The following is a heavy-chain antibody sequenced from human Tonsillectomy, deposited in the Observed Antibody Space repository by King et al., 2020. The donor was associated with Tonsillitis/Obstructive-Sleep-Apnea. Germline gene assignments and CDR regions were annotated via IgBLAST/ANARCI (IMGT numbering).Heavy chain of an antibody. Sequence: QLQESGPGQVKPSETLSLTCTVSGGSISSYYWSWIRQPPGKGLEWIGYIYYSGSTNYNPSLKSRVTISVDTSKNQFSLKLSSVTAADTAVYYCAREGLITGTTVFDYWGQGTLVTVSS. CDR1: GGSISSYY. V-gene: IGHV4-59*01. J-gene: IGHJ4*02. D-gene: IGHD1-7*01. CDR2: IYYSGST. CDR3: AREGLITGTTVFDY.